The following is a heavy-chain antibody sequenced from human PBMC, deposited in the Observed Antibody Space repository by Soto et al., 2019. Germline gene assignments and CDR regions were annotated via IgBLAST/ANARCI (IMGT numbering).Heavy chain of an antibody. J-gene: IGHJ6*02. CDR3: TRAFRYCSSTRCYNGSLDYYGMDV. Sequence: GGSLRLSCTASGFTFGDYAMSWVRQAPGKGLEWVGFIRSKAYGGTTEYAASVKGRFTISRDDSKSIAYLQMNSLKTEDTAVYYCTRAFRYCSSTRCYNGSLDYYGMDVWGQGTTATVYS. V-gene: IGHV3-49*04. D-gene: IGHD2-2*02. CDR2: IRSKAYGGTT. CDR1: GFTFGDYA.